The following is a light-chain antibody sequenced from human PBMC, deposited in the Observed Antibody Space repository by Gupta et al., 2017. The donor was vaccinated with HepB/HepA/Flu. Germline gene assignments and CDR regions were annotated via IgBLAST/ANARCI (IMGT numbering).Light chain of an antibody. Sequence: EIMLTQSPGTLSLSPGERATLSCRASQSVSSTSLAWYQQKPGQAPRLFVYVASNRATGIPNRFSGSASGEDFTITISRLEPEDFAVYYCQHYDSSLWTFGQGTKVEIK. CDR1: QSVSSTS. J-gene: IGKJ1*01. CDR2: VAS. V-gene: IGKV3-20*01. CDR3: QHYDSSLWT.